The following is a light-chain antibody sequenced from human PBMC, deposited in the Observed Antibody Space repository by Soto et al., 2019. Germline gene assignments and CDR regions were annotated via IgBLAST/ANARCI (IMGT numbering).Light chain of an antibody. CDR3: QQFHSYSWT. Sequence: AIQLTQSPSSLSASVGDRVTVTRRASQGISTFLAWYQQKPGKAPKLLIYDASSLQSGVPSRFSGSGSGTEFTLTISSLQPDDFATYYCQQFHSYSWTFGQGTKVDIK. V-gene: IGKV1-13*02. J-gene: IGKJ1*01. CDR1: QGISTF. CDR2: DAS.